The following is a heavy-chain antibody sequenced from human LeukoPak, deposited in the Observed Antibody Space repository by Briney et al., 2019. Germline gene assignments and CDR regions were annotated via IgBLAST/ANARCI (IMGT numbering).Heavy chain of an antibody. V-gene: IGHV1-69*01. D-gene: IGHD1-26*01. J-gene: IGHJ4*02. CDR2: IIPIFGTA. Sequence: ASVKVSCKASGGTFSSYAISWVRQAPGQGLEWMGGIIPIFGTANYAQKFQGRVTVTADESTSTVYMELSSLRSEDTAVYYCARTNSYAAYFDYWGQGTLVTVSS. CDR3: ARTNSYAAYFDY. CDR1: GGTFSSYA.